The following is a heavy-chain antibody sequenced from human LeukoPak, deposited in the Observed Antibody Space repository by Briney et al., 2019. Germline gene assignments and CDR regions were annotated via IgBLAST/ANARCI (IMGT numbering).Heavy chain of an antibody. J-gene: IGHJ1*01. D-gene: IGHD2-15*01. CDR1: RYPFHGYW. CDR3: ARHTAYCTRGRCYGDF. CDR2: ISPGDSDT. V-gene: IGHV5-51*01. Sequence: LKSSSRRARYPFHGYWIRWERPKPRITLLTKGIISPGDSDTRYSPSFQGQVTISADNSIRTAYLQWSSLKASDTAMYSCARHTAYCTRGRCYGDFWGQGTLVTVSS.